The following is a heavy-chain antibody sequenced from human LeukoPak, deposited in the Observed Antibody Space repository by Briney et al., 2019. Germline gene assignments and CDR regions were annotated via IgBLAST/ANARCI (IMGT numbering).Heavy chain of an antibody. CDR1: GYTFTSYY. V-gene: IGHV1-46*01. CDR2: INPSGGST. J-gene: IGHJ4*02. D-gene: IGHD3-3*01. CDR3: ARARTTYYDFWSRHWDY. Sequence: GASVKVSCKASGYTFTSYYMHWVRQAPGQGLEWMGIINPSGGSTSYAQKFQGRVTMTRDTSTSTVYMELSSLRSEDTAVYYCARARTTYYDFWSRHWDYWGQGTLVTVSS.